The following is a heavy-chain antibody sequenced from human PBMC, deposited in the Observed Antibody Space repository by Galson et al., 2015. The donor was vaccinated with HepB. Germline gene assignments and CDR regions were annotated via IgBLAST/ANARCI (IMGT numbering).Heavy chain of an antibody. CDR1: GLIFSNSV. CDR2: ISAGDGRNT. CDR3: AREGFSSGHAGIFDC. Sequence: ASGLIFSNSVMHWVRQAPGKGLEWVALISAGDGRNTNYADSVRGRFTISRDNSKNKVFLQMNSLRAEDTAVYYCAREGFSSGHAGIFDCWGQGALVTVSS. V-gene: IGHV3-30*04. J-gene: IGHJ4*02. D-gene: IGHD3-22*01.